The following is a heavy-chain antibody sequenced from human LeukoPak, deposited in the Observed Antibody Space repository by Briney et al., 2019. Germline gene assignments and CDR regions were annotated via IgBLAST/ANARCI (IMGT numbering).Heavy chain of an antibody. Sequence: ASVKVSCKASGYTFTSYDINWVRQATGQGLEWMGRINPNSGGTNYAQKFQGRVTMTRDTSISTAYMELSRLRSDDTAVYYCAVRGLELQNYYGMDVWGQGTTVTVSS. V-gene: IGHV1-2*06. CDR2: INPNSGGT. CDR1: GYTFTSYD. D-gene: IGHD1-7*01. J-gene: IGHJ6*02. CDR3: AVRGLELQNYYGMDV.